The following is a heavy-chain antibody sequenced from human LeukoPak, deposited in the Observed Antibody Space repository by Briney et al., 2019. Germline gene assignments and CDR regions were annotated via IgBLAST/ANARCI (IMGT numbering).Heavy chain of an antibody. V-gene: IGHV3-23*01. D-gene: IGHD3-22*01. CDR3: VKDQGFYYDSSVYY. CDR1: GFTFSSYA. Sequence: PGGSLRLSCAASGFTFSSYAMSWVRQAPGKGREWFSAISGSGGSTYYGDSVKGLFTISRENFKNTLYLQMNRLRDEDTAVYYCVKDQGFYYDSSVYYWGQGTLVTVSS. J-gene: IGHJ4*02. CDR2: ISGSGGST.